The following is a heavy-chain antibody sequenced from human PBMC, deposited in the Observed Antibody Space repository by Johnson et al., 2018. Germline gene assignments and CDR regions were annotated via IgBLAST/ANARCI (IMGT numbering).Heavy chain of an antibody. V-gene: IGHV3-30-3*01. J-gene: IGHJ3*02. CDR3: ARGEVVATTYAFDI. D-gene: IGHD2-15*01. CDR1: GFPFSSYD. Sequence: VQLGETGGGVVQPGRSLRLSCAASGFPFSSYDMHWVRQAPGQGLEWVAVISYDGINKSYVDSVKGRFTISRDNSNNTLYPQLNSLRAEDTDVYYCARGEVVATTYAFDIWGQGTMFTVS. CDR2: ISYDGINK.